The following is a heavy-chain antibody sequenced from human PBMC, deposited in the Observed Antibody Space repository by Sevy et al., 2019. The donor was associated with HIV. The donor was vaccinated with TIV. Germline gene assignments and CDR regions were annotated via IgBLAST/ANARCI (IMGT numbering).Heavy chain of an antibody. V-gene: IGHV4-39*02. Sequence: SETLSLTCSVSGGTIVSSGHYWGWMRQTPGKGLEWIKSIYYNGHTYYNPSLNSRLTISMNTSKNQFPLNLSSVAAADTAIYFWAREAGGYDYDYGMDVWGQGTTVTVSS. CDR3: AREAGGYDYDYGMDV. CDR1: GGTIVSSGHY. CDR2: IYYNGHT. D-gene: IGHD5-12*01. J-gene: IGHJ6*02.